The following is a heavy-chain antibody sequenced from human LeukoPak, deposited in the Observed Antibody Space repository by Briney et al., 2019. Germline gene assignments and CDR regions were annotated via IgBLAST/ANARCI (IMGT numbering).Heavy chain of an antibody. J-gene: IGHJ4*02. CDR3: ARVSGGAVSDY. D-gene: IGHD3-16*01. CDR2: ISYDGSNK. V-gene: IGHV3-30*04. Sequence: PGGPLRLSCAASGFTFSSYAMHWVRQAPGKGLEWVADISYDGSNKYYADSVKGRFTISRDNSKNTLYLQMNSLRAEDTAVYYCARVSGGAVSDYWGQGTLVTVSS. CDR1: GFTFSSYA.